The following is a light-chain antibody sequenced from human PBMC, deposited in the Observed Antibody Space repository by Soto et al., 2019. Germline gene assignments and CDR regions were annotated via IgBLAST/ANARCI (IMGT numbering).Light chain of an antibody. Sequence: EIVLTQSPGTLSLSPGERATLSCRASQSVSSSYLAWYQQKPGQAPRLLIYGASSRATGIPDRFSGSGSGTDFTLTISRLEPEDFAVYYCQQYGSSPVTFGQGTKLDIK. J-gene: IGKJ2*01. CDR1: QSVSSSY. CDR3: QQYGSSPVT. V-gene: IGKV3-20*01. CDR2: GAS.